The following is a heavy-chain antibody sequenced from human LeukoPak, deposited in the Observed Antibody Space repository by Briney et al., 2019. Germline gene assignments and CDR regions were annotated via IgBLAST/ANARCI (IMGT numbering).Heavy chain of an antibody. CDR3: AKAPIWSGYHDY. CDR1: GFTFSSYA. CDR2: ISGSGGST. J-gene: IGHJ4*02. D-gene: IGHD3-3*01. Sequence: GGSLRLSCAASGFTFSSYAMRWVRQAPGKGLEWVSAISGSGGSTYYADSVKGRFTISRDNSKNTLYLQMNSLRAEDTAVYYCAKAPIWSGYHDYWGQGTLVTVSS. V-gene: IGHV3-23*01.